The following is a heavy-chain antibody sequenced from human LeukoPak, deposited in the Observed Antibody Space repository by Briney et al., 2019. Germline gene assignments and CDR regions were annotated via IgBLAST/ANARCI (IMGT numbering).Heavy chain of an antibody. Sequence: SGGTLRLSCAASGFTFSSYGMSWVRQAPGKGLEWVSAISGSGGSTYYADSVKGRFTISRDNSKNTLYLQMNSLRAEDTAVYYCARESSRHDAFDIWGQGTMVTVSS. CDR3: ARESSRHDAFDI. V-gene: IGHV3-23*01. CDR2: ISGSGGST. J-gene: IGHJ3*02. CDR1: GFTFSSYG.